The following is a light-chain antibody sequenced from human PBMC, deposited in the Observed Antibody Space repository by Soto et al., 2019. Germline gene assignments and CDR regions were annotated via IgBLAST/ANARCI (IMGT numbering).Light chain of an antibody. Sequence: IVLPQSPGTLSLSPGERATLSCRASQSVFNNNLAWYQQKPGQAPRLLMFGASSRATGIPDRFSGSGSGTDFTLTISRLEDEYFAIYHGLQYGGSPRTVGQGIKLEIK. CDR3: LQYGGSPRT. J-gene: IGKJ2*01. CDR1: QSVFNNN. V-gene: IGKV3-20*01. CDR2: GAS.